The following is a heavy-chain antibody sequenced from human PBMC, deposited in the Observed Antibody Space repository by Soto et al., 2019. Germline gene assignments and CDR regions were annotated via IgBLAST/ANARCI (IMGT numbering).Heavy chain of an antibody. V-gene: IGHV1-18*01. CDR3: ARDKTVAGPRGPSRSYYDYYGMDV. J-gene: IGHJ6*01. CDR2: ISAYNGNT. CDR1: GYTFTSFG. D-gene: IGHD6-19*01. Sequence: GPGVKKPGGSVKVSCKSSGYTFTSFGITWVRQAPGQGLEWMGWISAYNGNTNYPQKVQGRVTMTTDTSTSTAYMELRSLRSDDTAVYYCARDKTVAGPRGPSRSYYDYYGMDVCVQGTTVTVSS.